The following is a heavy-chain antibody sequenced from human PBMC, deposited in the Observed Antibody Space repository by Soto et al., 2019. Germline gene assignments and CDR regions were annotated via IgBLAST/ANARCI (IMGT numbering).Heavy chain of an antibody. J-gene: IGHJ4*02. D-gene: IGHD3-16*01. CDR2: ISGDRVHT. Sequence: EVQLAESGGGLIQPGGSLRLSCATSGFTFSRYWIHWVRQAPGEGLVWVSRISGDRVHTDYAESVKGRFTVSRDIAKSTGYLQMNNLRAEDTAIYYCARLGFVGEGDFWGQGILVTVSS. V-gene: IGHV3-74*01. CDR1: GFTFSRYW. CDR3: ARLGFVGEGDF.